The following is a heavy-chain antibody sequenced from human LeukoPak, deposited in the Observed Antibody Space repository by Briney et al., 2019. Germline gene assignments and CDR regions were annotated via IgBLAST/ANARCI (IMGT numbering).Heavy chain of an antibody. CDR2: IIPIFGSA. J-gene: IGHJ5*02. V-gene: IGHV1-69*01. Sequence: GSSVKVSCKASGGTFSSYAISWVRQATGQGLEWMGGIIPIFGSANYAQKFQGRVTITADESTSTAYMELSSLRSEDTAVYYCARDRIAAAGPHYWFDPWGQGTLVTVSS. CDR3: ARDRIAAAGPHYWFDP. CDR1: GGTFSSYA. D-gene: IGHD6-13*01.